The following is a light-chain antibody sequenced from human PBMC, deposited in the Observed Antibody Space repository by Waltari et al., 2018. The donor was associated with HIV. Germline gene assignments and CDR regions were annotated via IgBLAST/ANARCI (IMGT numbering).Light chain of an antibody. J-gene: IGLJ2*01. CDR2: EVS. V-gene: IGLV2-14*01. CDR1: SSDVGAYNY. Sequence: QSALTQPASVSGSPGQSITISCTGTSSDVGAYNYVSWYQQHPGKAPKLLIFEVSNRPSGVPNRFSGSKSGNPASLAISGLQAEDEADYYCSSYTSSSSRVFGGGTKLTVL. CDR3: SSYTSSSSRV.